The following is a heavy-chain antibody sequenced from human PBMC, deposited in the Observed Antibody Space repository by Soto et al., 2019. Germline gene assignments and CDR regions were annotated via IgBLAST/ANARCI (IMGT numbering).Heavy chain of an antibody. CDR1: GGSISSSNW. CDR3: ARATGYYYDSSGYFND. V-gene: IGHV4-4*02. J-gene: IGHJ4*02. Sequence: SETLSLTCAVSGGSISSSNWWSWVRQPPGKGLEWIGEIYHSGSTNYNPSLKSRVTISVDKSKNQFSLKLSSVTAADTAVYYCARATGYYYDSSGYFNDWGQGTLVTVSS. CDR2: IYHSGST. D-gene: IGHD3-22*01.